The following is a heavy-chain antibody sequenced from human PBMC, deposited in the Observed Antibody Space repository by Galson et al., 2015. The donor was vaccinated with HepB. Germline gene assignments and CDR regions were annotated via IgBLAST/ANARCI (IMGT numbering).Heavy chain of an antibody. CDR2: VSDDGSNE. CDR3: ARDLSVATFDS. CDR1: GFNFSSFG. Sequence: SLRLSCAASGFNFSSFGMHWVRQPPGKGLEWVAVVSDDGSNEYYVDSVKGRFTVSRDNSQNTLYLQMNSLRTEDTAVYYCARDLSVATFDSWGQGSLVTVSS. J-gene: IGHJ4*02. V-gene: IGHV3-30*03. D-gene: IGHD5-12*01.